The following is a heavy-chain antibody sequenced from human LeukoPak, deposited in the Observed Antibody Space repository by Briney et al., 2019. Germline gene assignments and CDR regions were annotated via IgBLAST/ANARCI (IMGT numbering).Heavy chain of an antibody. V-gene: IGHV3-21*01. CDR1: GFTFSSYS. Sequence: PGGSLRLSCAASGFTFSSYSMNWVRQAPGKGLEWVSSISSSSSYIYYADSVKGRFTISRDNAKNSLYLQMNSLTAEDTAVYYCARDFHSAPGPFDYWGQGTLVTVSS. D-gene: IGHD6-6*01. CDR3: ARDFHSAPGPFDY. CDR2: ISSSSSYI. J-gene: IGHJ4*02.